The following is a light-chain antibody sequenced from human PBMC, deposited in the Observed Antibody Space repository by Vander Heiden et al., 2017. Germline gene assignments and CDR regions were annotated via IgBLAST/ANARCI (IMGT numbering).Light chain of an antibody. J-gene: IGKJ2*01. CDR3: QQSYSHPRT. CDR2: AAS. V-gene: IGKV1-39*01. Sequence: DIQMTQSPSSLSASVGDRVTITCRASQSISSYLNWYQQKPGKAPKLLIYAASSLQSGVPSRFSGSGSGTDFTLTISRLQPEDFATYYCQQSYSHPRTFGQGTKLEIK. CDR1: QSISSY.